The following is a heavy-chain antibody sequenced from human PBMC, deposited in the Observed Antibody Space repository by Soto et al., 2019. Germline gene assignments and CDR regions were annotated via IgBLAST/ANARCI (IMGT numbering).Heavy chain of an antibody. Sequence: GASVKVSCKASGGTFSSYAISWVRQAPGQGLEWMGGIIPIFGTANYAQKFQGRVTITADESTSTAYMELSSLRSEDTAVYYCARDQRTAYYYDSSGQSLDYWGQGTLVTVSS. CDR1: GGTFSSYA. V-gene: IGHV1-69*13. D-gene: IGHD3-22*01. J-gene: IGHJ4*02. CDR2: IIPIFGTA. CDR3: ARDQRTAYYYDSSGQSLDY.